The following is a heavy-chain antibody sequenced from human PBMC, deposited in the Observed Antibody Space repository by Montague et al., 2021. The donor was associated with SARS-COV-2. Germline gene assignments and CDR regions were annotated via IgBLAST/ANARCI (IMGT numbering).Heavy chain of an antibody. J-gene: IGHJ6*02. CDR3: ARDTRISMLVVVSRYGMDV. Sequence: SETRSLTCTVSGGAISSSSHYWGWIRQPPGKGLEWIGSIYYSGSTYYNPSLKSRVTISVDTSKNQFSLKLSSVTAADTAVYYCARDTRISMLVVVSRYGMDVWGQGTTVTVSS. V-gene: IGHV4-39*07. D-gene: IGHD3-22*01. CDR2: IYYSGST. CDR1: GGAISSSSHY.